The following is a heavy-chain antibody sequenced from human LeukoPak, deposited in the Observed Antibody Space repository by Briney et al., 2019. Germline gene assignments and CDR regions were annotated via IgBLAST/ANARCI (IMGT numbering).Heavy chain of an antibody. D-gene: IGHD2-15*01. J-gene: IGHJ4*02. Sequence: SVKVSCKASGGTFTSYAISWVRQAPGQGLEWRGGIIPIFGTANYAQKFQGRVTITADKSTSTAYMELSSLRSEDTAVYYCARALGYCSGGSCYSLDYWGQGTLVTVSS. V-gene: IGHV1-69*06. CDR3: ARALGYCSGGSCYSLDY. CDR1: GGTFTSYA. CDR2: IIPIFGTA.